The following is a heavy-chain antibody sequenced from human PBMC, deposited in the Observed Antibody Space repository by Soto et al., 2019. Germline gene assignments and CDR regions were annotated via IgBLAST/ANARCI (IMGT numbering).Heavy chain of an antibody. D-gene: IGHD2-15*01. CDR1: GFSISNARMG. J-gene: IGHJ3*02. CDR3: ARIRGGGPAGAFDI. CDR2: IFSNDEK. V-gene: IGHV2-26*01. Sequence: QVTLKESGPVLVKPTETLTLTCTVSGFSISNARMGVSWIRQPPGKALEWLAHIFSNDEKSYSTSLKSRLTIAKDTSKSQVVLTMTNMDPVDTATYYCARIRGGGPAGAFDIWGQGTMVTVSS.